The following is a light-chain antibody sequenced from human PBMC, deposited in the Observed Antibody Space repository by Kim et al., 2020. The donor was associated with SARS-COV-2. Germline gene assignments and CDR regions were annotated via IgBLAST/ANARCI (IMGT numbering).Light chain of an antibody. CDR1: QDITNY. CDR3: QQYDHLPAIT. V-gene: IGKV1-33*01. Sequence: DIQMTQSPSSLSASIGDRITITCQASQDITNYLNWYQQKPGKAPKLLIYDASSLETGIPSRFSGSGSGTDFTLTISSLQPEDIATYYCQQYDHLPAITFGQGTRLEIK. CDR2: DAS. J-gene: IGKJ5*01.